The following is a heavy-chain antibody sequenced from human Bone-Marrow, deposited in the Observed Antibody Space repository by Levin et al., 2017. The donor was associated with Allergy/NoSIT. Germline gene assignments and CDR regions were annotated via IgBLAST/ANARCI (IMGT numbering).Heavy chain of an antibody. Sequence: PGGSLRLSCAASGFTVSSNYMNWVRQSPGKGLEWVSIIYSGGSTFYADSVKGRFTISRDNSKNTLYLQMNSLRAEDTAVYYCARGSSVLVVARPGDVFDIWGQGTMVTVSS. CDR2: IYSGGST. V-gene: IGHV3-53*01. CDR1: GFTVSSNY. J-gene: IGHJ3*02. CDR3: ARGSSVLVVARPGDVFDI. D-gene: IGHD2-8*02.